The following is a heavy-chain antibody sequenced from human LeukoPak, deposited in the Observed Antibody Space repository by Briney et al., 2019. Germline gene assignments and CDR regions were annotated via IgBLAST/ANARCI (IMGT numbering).Heavy chain of an antibody. CDR1: GFSFSIYA. D-gene: IGHD3-3*01. Sequence: GGSLRLSCTASGFSFSIYALSWVRQAPGKGLEWVSYISSSSSTIYYADSVKGRFTISRDNAKNSLYLQMNSLRAEDTAVYYCARDWSYWGQGTLVTVSS. J-gene: IGHJ4*02. CDR3: ARDWSY. CDR2: ISSSSSTI. V-gene: IGHV3-48*01.